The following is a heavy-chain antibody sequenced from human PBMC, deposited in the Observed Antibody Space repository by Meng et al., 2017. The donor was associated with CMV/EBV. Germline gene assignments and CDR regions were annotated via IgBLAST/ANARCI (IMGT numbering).Heavy chain of an antibody. J-gene: IGHJ4*02. CDR3: ARDNRRGGVDY. D-gene: IGHD3-3*01. Sequence: QVPPKASDPGLVKPSQTLLLTCPVSGGSISSGDYYWSWIRQPPGKGLEWIGYIYYSGSTYYNPSLKSRVTISVDTSKNQFSLKLSSVTAADTAVYYCARDNRRGGVDYWGQGTLVTVSS. CDR1: GGSISSGDYY. CDR2: IYYSGST. V-gene: IGHV4-30-4*08.